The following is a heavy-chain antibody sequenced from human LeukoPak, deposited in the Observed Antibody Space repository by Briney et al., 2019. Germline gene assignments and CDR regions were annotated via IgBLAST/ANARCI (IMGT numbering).Heavy chain of an antibody. CDR2: IWYDGSNK. CDR1: GFTFSDYG. Sequence: GGSLRLSCAASGFTFSDYGIHWVRQAPGKGLEWVAVIWYDGSNKYYADSVKGRFTISRDNSKNTLSLQMNSLRAEDTAVYYCARFLYSSGLDYWGQGTLVAVSS. CDR3: ARFLYSSGLDY. J-gene: IGHJ4*02. V-gene: IGHV3-33*08. D-gene: IGHD6-19*01.